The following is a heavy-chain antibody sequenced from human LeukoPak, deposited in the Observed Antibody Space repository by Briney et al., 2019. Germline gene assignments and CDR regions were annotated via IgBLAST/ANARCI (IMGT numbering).Heavy chain of an antibody. CDR3: ARSSNYYDCSGYYYKTRRGYYFDY. J-gene: IGHJ4*02. CDR1: GGSISSYY. CDR2: IYYSGST. D-gene: IGHD3-22*01. Sequence: SETLSLTCTVSGGSISSYYWSWIRQPPGKGLEWIGYIYYSGSTNYNPSLKSRVTISVDTSKNQFSLKLSSVTAADTAVYYCARSSNYYDCSGYYYKTRRGYYFDYWGQGTLVTVSS. V-gene: IGHV4-59*01.